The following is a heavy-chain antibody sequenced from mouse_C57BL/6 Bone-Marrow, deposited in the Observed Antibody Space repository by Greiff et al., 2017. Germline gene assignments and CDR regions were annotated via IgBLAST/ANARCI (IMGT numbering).Heavy chain of an antibody. CDR2: ISNGGGST. CDR3: ARHYDY. D-gene: IGHD2-3*01. J-gene: IGHJ3*01. CDR1: GFTFSDYY. Sequence: EVKLVESGGGLVQPGGSLKLSCAASGFTFSDYYMYWVRQTPEKRLEWVAYISNGGGSTYYPDTVKGRFTISRDNAKNTLYLQMSRLKSEDTAMYYCARHYDYWGQGTLGTVSA. V-gene: IGHV5-12*01.